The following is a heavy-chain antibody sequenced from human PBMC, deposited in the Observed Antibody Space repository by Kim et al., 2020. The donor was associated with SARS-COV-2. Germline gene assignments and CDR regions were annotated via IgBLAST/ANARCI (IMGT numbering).Heavy chain of an antibody. D-gene: IGHD3-3*01. CDR3: ARGGREWGTIFGVGIDPMAFMDV. V-gene: IGHV3-48*01. Sequence: GGSLRLSCAASGFTFSSYSMNWVRQAPGKGLEWVSYISSSSSTIYYADSVKGRFTISRDNAKNSLYLQMNSLRVEDTAVYYCARGGREWGTIFGVGIDPMAFMDVWGQGTTVTVSS. CDR2: ISSSSSTI. J-gene: IGHJ6*02. CDR1: GFTFSSYS.